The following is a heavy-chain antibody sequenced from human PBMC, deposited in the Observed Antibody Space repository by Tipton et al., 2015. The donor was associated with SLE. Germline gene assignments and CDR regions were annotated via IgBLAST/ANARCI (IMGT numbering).Heavy chain of an antibody. Sequence: LSLTCTVSGGSISSYYWSWIRQPPGKGLEWVANIKQDGSEKYYVDSVKGRFTISRDNAKNSLYLQMNSLRAEDTAVYYCAREGSGGAALDYWGQGTLVTVSS. CDR3: AREGSGGAALDY. J-gene: IGHJ4*02. V-gene: IGHV3-7*01. D-gene: IGHD1-26*01. CDR1: GGSISSYY. CDR2: IKQDGSEK.